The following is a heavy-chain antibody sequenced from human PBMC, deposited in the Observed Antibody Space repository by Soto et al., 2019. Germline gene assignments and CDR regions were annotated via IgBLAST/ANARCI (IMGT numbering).Heavy chain of an antibody. CDR1: GFTFSRYA. Sequence: PGWSMRLSCASSGFTFSRYAMYWVRQAPGKGLEWLAVISYDGREKYYADSAKGRFTISRDSSKNTAYLQMNSLRAEDTAVYYCAIEPLAVTRSFVDYRGQGTLVIVSS. J-gene: IGHJ4*02. CDR2: ISYDGREK. D-gene: IGHD3-9*01. V-gene: IGHV3-30*04. CDR3: AIEPLAVTRSFVDY.